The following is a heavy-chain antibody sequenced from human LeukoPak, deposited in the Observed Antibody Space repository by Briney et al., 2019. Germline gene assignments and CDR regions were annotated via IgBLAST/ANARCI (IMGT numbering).Heavy chain of an antibody. Sequence: GGSLRLSCAASGFTFSSYAMSWVRQAPGKGLEWVSTITGNGGSTYYADSVKGRFTISRDNSKNTLYLQMNSLRAEDTAVYYCAKDRYSRYDSLLAWGQGTLATVSS. V-gene: IGHV3-23*01. D-gene: IGHD5-12*01. CDR2: ITGNGGST. CDR3: AKDRYSRYDSLLA. CDR1: GFTFSSYA. J-gene: IGHJ5*02.